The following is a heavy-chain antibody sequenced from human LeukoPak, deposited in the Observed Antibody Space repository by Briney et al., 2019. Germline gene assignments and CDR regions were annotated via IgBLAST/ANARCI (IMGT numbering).Heavy chain of an antibody. D-gene: IGHD3-22*01. J-gene: IGHJ1*01. CDR3: ARNDDSSGYYPSNFQH. Sequence: TVKVSCKASGGTFSSYSISWVRQAPGQGLEWMGRIIPIFGTANYAQKFQGRDTITTDESTSTAYMELSSLRSEDTAVYYCARNDDSSGYYPSNFQHWGQGTLVTVSS. CDR1: GGTFSSYS. CDR2: IIPIFGTA. V-gene: IGHV1-69*05.